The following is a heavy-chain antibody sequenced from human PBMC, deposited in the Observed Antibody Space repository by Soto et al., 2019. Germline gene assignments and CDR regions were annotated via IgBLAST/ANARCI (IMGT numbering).Heavy chain of an antibody. CDR2: INHSGST. CDR1: GGSFSGYY. J-gene: IGHJ4*02. CDR3: ARGGNILTLFDY. Sequence: SETLSLTCAVYGGSFSGYYWSWIRKPPGKGLEWIGEINHSGSTNYNPSLKSRVTISVDTSKNQFSLKLSSVTAADTAVYYCARGGNILTLFDYWGQGTLVTVSS. V-gene: IGHV4-34*01.